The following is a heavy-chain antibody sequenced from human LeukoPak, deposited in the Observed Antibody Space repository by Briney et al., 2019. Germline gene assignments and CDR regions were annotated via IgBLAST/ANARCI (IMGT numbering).Heavy chain of an antibody. D-gene: IGHD6-13*01. CDR3: ARDRRVRAPSSSWYGSGYFQH. J-gene: IGHJ1*01. Sequence: GASVKVSCKASGYTFTSYDINWVRQATGQGLEWMGWMNPNSGNTGYAQKFQGRVTITRNTSISTAYMELSRLRSDDTAVYYCARDRRVRAPSSSWYGSGYFQHWGQGTLVTVSS. V-gene: IGHV1-8*03. CDR1: GYTFTSYD. CDR2: MNPNSGNT.